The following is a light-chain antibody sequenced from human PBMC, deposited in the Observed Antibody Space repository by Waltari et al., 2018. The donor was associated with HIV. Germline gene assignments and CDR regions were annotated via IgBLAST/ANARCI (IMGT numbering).Light chain of an antibody. CDR3: QSYDSSLSGFWV. CDR1: SSNIGPGSD. CDR2: GDS. V-gene: IGLV1-40*01. Sequence: QPVLTQPPSVSGAPGQRVTISCTGNSSNIGPGSDVHWYQQLPGIAPKLLIYGDSNRPSGVPDRFSGSKSGTSASLAITGLQAGDEADYYCQSYDSSLSGFWVFGGGTKLTVL. J-gene: IGLJ3*02.